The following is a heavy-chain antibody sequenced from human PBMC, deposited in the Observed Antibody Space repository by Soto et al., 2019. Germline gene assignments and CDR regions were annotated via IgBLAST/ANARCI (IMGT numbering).Heavy chain of an antibody. D-gene: IGHD4-17*01. CDR1: GFMFDSYG. Sequence: QVQLVESGGGVVQPGRSLRLSCAASGFMFDSYGMHWVRQAPGKELEWVAVVWYDGSNRYYADSVKGRFTIFRDNSRNTVYLQMNSLRAEDTAVYYCGRASDRTTVTRGGIDVWGQGTTVTV. V-gene: IGHV3-33*01. J-gene: IGHJ6*02. CDR3: GRASDRTTVTRGGIDV. CDR2: VWYDGSNR.